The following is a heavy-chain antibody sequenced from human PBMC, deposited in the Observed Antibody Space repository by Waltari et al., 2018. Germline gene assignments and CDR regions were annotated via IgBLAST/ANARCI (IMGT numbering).Heavy chain of an antibody. CDR2: IYYSGNT. J-gene: IGHJ4*02. CDR3: AKVWKNYRTDY. V-gene: IGHV4-39*07. D-gene: IGHD1-7*01. CDR1: SGAISSSGYY. Sequence: QLQLQESGPGLVKPSETLSLTCTVSSGAISSSGYYWGWIRQPPGKGLEWMGIIYYSGNTYDNPSLKNRVTISVDTSKNQFSLKVTSVTAADTAVYYCAKVWKNYRTDYWGQGTLVTVSS.